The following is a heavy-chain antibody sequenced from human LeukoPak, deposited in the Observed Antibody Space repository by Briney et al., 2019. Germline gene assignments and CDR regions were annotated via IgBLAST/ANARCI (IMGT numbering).Heavy chain of an antibody. CDR1: GYSFTSYW. CDR3: ARQVRDCSSTTCYRFYYYGLDV. D-gene: IGHD2-2*01. CDR2: IYPGDSDT. Sequence: GESLKISCKGSGYSFTSYWIGWVRQMPGKGLEWMGIIYPGDSDTRYSPSFQGQVTISADKSVSTAYLQWSSLKASDTAIYYCARQVRDCSSTTCYRFYYYGLDVWGHGTTVTVSS. V-gene: IGHV5-51*01. J-gene: IGHJ6*02.